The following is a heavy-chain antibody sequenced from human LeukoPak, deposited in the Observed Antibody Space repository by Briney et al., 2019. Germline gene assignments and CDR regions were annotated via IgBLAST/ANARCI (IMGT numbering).Heavy chain of an antibody. CDR2: INAGNGNT. Sequence: ASVKVSCKASGYTFTSYAMHWVRQAPGQRLEWMGWINAGNGNTKYSQKFQGRVTITRDTSASTTYMELSSLRSEDTAVYYCARGQTEAEAYYWGQGTLVTVSS. CDR1: GYTFTSYA. J-gene: IGHJ4*02. V-gene: IGHV1-3*01. D-gene: IGHD2-21*02. CDR3: ARGQTEAEAYY.